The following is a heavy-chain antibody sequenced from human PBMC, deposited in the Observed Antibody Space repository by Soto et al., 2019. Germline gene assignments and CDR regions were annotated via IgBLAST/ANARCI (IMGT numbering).Heavy chain of an antibody. V-gene: IGHV4-39*01. CDR3: ARLVSGGRHYYYYGMDV. CDR2: IYYSGST. J-gene: IGHJ6*02. CDR1: GGSISSSSYY. D-gene: IGHD3-10*01. Sequence: QLQLQESGPGLVKPSETLSLTCTVSGGSISSSSYYWGWIRQPPGKGLEWIGSIYYSGSTYYNPSLKSRVPISVDTSKNQFSLKLSSVTAADTAVYYCARLVSGGRHYYYYGMDVWGQGTTVTVSS.